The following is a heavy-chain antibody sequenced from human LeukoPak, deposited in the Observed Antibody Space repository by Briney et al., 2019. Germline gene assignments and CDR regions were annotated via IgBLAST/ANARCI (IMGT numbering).Heavy chain of an antibody. CDR1: GGAFSGYY. CDR2: INHSGST. J-gene: IGHJ4*02. V-gene: IGHV4-34*01. Sequence: SETLSLTCAVYGGAFSGYYWSWIRQPPGKGLEWIGEINHSGSTNYNPSLKSRVTISVDTSKNQFSLKLSSVTAADTAVYYCARGLITMVRGAPIRYWGQGTLVTVSS. D-gene: IGHD3-10*01. CDR3: ARGLITMVRGAPIRY.